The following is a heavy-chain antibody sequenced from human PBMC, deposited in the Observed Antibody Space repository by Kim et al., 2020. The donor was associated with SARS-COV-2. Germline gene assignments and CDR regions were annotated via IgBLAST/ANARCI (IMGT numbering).Heavy chain of an antibody. CDR2: IGASGGSR. CDR1: GFTFISYA. D-gene: IGHD3-16*01. CDR3: AKRITFGNHFDD. J-gene: IGHJ4*01. V-gene: IGHV3-23*01. Sequence: GGSLRLSCAASGFTFISYAMSWVRQAPGKGLEWVSAIGASGGSRYYADSVKGRFTISRDNSMNTLYLQMNSLRAEDTAVSYCAKRITFGNHFDDLGHGT.